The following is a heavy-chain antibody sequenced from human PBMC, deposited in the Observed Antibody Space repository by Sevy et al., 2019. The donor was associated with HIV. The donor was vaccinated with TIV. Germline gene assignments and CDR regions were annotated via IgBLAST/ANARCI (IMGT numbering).Heavy chain of an antibody. CDR1: GFTFSDYY. CDR3: AREVDGVRGVFDS. J-gene: IGHJ4*02. V-gene: IGHV3-11*01. CDR2: ISISGRMI. Sequence: GGSLRLSCEASGFTFSDYYMNWIRQAPGKGLEWVSSISISGRMISYADSVKGRFTISRDNAKNSPYLQMNSLRADDTAVYYCAREVDGVRGVFDSWGQGTLVTVSS. D-gene: IGHD3-10*01.